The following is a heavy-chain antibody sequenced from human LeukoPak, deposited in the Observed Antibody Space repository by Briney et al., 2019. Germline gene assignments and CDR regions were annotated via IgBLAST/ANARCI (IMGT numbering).Heavy chain of an antibody. CDR3: ARMMKQWLGGNFDY. J-gene: IGHJ4*02. CDR2: ISSSGSTI. CDR1: GFTFSSYE. V-gene: IGHV3-48*03. D-gene: IGHD6-19*01. Sequence: GGSLRPSCAASGFTFSSYEMNWVRQAPGKGLEWVSYISSSGSTIYYADSVKGRFTISRDNAKNSLYLQMNSLRAEDTAVYYCARMMKQWLGGNFDYWGQGTLVTVSS.